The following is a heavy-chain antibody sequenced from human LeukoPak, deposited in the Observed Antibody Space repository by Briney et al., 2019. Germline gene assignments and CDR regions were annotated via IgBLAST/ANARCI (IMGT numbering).Heavy chain of an antibody. D-gene: IGHD3-22*01. CDR2: IYYSGSA. V-gene: IGHV4-39*01. CDR1: GGSISRSSYF. CDR3: ARQSPTMKYFDY. J-gene: IGHJ4*02. Sequence: PSETLSLTCTVSGGSISRSSYFWVWLRQPPGKGPEWIGNIYYSGSANYKASLKSRVTISADTSKNQFSLKVSSVTAADTAVYYCARQSPTMKYFDYWGQGTLVTVSS.